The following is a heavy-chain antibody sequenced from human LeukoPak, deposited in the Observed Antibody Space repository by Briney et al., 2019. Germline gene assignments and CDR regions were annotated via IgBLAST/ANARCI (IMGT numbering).Heavy chain of an antibody. Sequence: GGSLRLSCAASGFTFSNAWMSWVRQAPGKGLEWVGRIKSKTDGGTTDYAAPVKGRFTISRDDSKNTLYLQMNSLKTEDTAVYYCTTDVFWSGHYHYHHDAFDIWGQGTMVTVSS. V-gene: IGHV3-15*01. CDR2: IKSKTDGGTT. CDR3: TTDVFWSGHYHYHHDAFDI. J-gene: IGHJ3*02. D-gene: IGHD3-3*01. CDR1: GFTFSNAW.